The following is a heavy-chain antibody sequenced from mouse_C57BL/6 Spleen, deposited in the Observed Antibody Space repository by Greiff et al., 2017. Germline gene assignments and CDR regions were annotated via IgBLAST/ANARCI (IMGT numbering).Heavy chain of an antibody. V-gene: IGHV1-82*01. CDR3: ARNGSSGYGFAY. CDR2: IYPGDGDT. CDR1: GYAFSSSW. D-gene: IGHD3-2*02. Sequence: QVQLKQSGPELVKPGASVKISCKASGYAFSSSWMNWVKQRPGKGLEWIGRIYPGDGDTNYNGKFKGKATLTADKSSSTAYMQLSSLTSEDSAVYFCARNGSSGYGFAYWCQGTLVTVSA. J-gene: IGHJ3*01.